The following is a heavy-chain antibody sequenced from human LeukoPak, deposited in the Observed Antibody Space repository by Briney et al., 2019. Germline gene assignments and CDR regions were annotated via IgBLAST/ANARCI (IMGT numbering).Heavy chain of an antibody. Sequence: GGSLSLSCAASGFTLSSYGMHWVRQAPGKGLEWVAVIWYDGSNKYYADSVKGRFTISRDNSKNTLYLQMNSLRAEDTAVYYCARGIAPPDYWGQGTLVTVSS. CDR3: ARGIAPPDY. CDR2: IWYDGSNK. D-gene: IGHD6-13*01. V-gene: IGHV3-33*01. J-gene: IGHJ4*02. CDR1: GFTLSSYG.